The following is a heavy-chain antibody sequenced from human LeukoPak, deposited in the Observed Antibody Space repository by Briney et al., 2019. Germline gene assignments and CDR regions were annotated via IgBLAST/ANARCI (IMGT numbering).Heavy chain of an antibody. CDR3: ARDRGVSAAGYYYYYGMDV. CDR2: IYTSGST. V-gene: IGHV4-4*07. J-gene: IGHJ6*02. CDR1: GGSISSYF. D-gene: IGHD6-13*01. Sequence: SETLSLTCTVSGGSISSYFWSWIRQPAGKGLEWVGRIYTSGSTNYNPSLKSRVTMSVDTSKNQFSLKLSSVTAADTAVYYCARDRGVSAAGYYYYYGMDVWGQGTTVTVSS.